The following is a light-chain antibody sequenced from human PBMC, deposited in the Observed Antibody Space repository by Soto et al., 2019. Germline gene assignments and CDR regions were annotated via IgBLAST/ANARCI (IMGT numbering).Light chain of an antibody. CDR1: QDISNY. V-gene: IGKV1-33*01. Sequence: DIQMTQSPSSLSASVGDRVTITCQASQDISNYLNWYQQTPGKAPKLLIYDASNLETGVPSRFSGGGSGTDFTFIISRLQPEDIATYFCQQYDNLPITFGQGTRLE. J-gene: IGKJ5*01. CDR3: QQYDNLPIT. CDR2: DAS.